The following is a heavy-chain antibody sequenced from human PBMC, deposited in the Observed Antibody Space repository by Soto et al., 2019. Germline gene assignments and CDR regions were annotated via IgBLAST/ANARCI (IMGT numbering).Heavy chain of an antibody. D-gene: IGHD2-21*01. CDR2: IFYSGST. V-gene: IGHV4-39*01. CDR1: GGSISTSRSY. Sequence: QLPLLESGPGLVKASETLSLTCSVSGGSISTSRSYWAWIRQPPGTGLEWLANIFYSGSTFYNPSLASRVSVSVDTSKNEFSLKLRSVTAADTAVYYCARQPTTGDTDLWFDPWGQGTLVTVSS. CDR3: ARQPTTGDTDLWFDP. J-gene: IGHJ5*02.